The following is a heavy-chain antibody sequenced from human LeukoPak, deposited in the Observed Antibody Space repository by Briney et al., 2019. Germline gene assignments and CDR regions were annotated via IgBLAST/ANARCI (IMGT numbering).Heavy chain of an antibody. V-gene: IGHV1-69*13. CDR2: TIPIFGTA. D-gene: IGHD3-10*01. CDR3: ARDGPLHISGSYLD. Sequence: ASVKVSCKASGGTFSSYAISWVRQAPGQGLEWMGGTIPIFGTANYAQKFQGRVTITADESTSTAYMELSSLRSEDTAVYYCARDGPLHISGSYLDWGQGTLVTVSS. J-gene: IGHJ4*02. CDR1: GGTFSSYA.